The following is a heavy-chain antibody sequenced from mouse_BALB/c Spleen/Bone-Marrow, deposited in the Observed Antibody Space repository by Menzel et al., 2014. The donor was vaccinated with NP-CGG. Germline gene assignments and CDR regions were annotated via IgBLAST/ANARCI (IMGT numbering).Heavy chain of an antibody. D-gene: IGHD1-1*01. J-gene: IGHJ1*01. CDR2: INPYNGGT. Sequence: VQLQQSGPELVKPGASMKISCKASGYSFTGYTMNWVKQSHGKNPEWIGLINPYNGGTSYNQKFKGKATLTVDKSSRTAYMEFLSLTSEDSAVYYCASYYGSSWYFDVWGAGTTVTVSS. CDR3: ASYYGSSWYFDV. V-gene: IGHV1S135*01. CDR1: GYSFTGYT.